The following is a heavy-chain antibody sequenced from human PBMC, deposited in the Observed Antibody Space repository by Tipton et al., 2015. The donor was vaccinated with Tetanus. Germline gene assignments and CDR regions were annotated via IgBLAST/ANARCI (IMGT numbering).Heavy chain of an antibody. Sequence: QSGPEVKKPGASMKVSCKASGYTFTSYDINWVRQATGQGLEWMGWMNPNSGNTGYAQKFQGRVTMTRNTSISTAYMELSSLRSEDTAVYYCAREVPATAIAWFMDYWGQGTLVTVSS. CDR1: GYTFTSYD. V-gene: IGHV1-8*01. CDR3: AREVPATAIAWFMDY. CDR2: MNPNSGNT. J-gene: IGHJ4*02. D-gene: IGHD2-2*01.